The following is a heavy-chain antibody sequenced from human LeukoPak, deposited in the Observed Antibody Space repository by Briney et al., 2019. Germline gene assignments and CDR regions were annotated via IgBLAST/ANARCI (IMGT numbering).Heavy chain of an antibody. V-gene: IGHV1-3*01. CDR3: AREHWYYGNYFDY. Sequence: GASVKVSCKASGYTFTSYAMHWVRQAPGQRLEWMGWINAGNGNTKYSQKFQGRVTITRDTSASTAYMELSSLRSEDTAVYYCAREHWYYGNYFDYWGQGALVTVSS. D-gene: IGHD2/OR15-2a*01. CDR1: GYTFTSYA. CDR2: INAGNGNT. J-gene: IGHJ4*02.